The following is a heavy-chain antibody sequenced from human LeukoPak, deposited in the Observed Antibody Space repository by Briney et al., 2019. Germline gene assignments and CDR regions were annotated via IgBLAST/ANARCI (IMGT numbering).Heavy chain of an antibody. J-gene: IGHJ3*02. Sequence: SETLSLTCTVSGGSISSYYWSWIRQPPGKGLEWIGSIYYSGSTYYNPSLKSRVTISVDTSKNQFSLKLSSVTAADTAVYYCARLSEANSAFDIWGQGTMVTVSS. CDR3: ARLSEANSAFDI. CDR1: GGSISSYY. CDR2: IYYSGST. V-gene: IGHV4-39*01. D-gene: IGHD1/OR15-1a*01.